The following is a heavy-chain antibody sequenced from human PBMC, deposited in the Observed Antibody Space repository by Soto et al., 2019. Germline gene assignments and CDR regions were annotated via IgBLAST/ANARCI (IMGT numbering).Heavy chain of an antibody. J-gene: IGHJ4*02. CDR2: IKSDGSGT. CDR3: ERGDGDRYDGNGYLGRH. V-gene: IGHV3-74*01. CDR1: GFTFSSYW. Sequence: EVQLVESGGGLVQPGESLTLSCAASGFTFSSYWMHWVRQAPGKGLVWVSRIKSDGSGTYYADSVKGRITISRDNAKNTLYLQMNSLRVEDTAVYFCERGDGDRYDGNGYLGRHWGQGTLVTVSS. D-gene: IGHD3-22*01.